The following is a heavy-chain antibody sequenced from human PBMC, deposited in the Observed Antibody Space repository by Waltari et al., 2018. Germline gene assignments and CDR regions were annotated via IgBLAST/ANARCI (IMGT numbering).Heavy chain of an antibody. Sequence: QVQLVQSGAEVKKPGSSVKVSCKASGGTFSSYAISWVRQAPGQGLEWMGRISPIRGIANYAQKFQGSVTMTADNSTSTAYMELRRLRSEDTAVYYCARDPTYCGGDCYLLYYYGMDGWGQGTTVTVSS. CDR2: ISPIRGIA. CDR1: GGTFSSYA. D-gene: IGHD2-21*02. V-gene: IGHV1-69*04. CDR3: ARDPTYCGGDCYLLYYYGMDG. J-gene: IGHJ6*02.